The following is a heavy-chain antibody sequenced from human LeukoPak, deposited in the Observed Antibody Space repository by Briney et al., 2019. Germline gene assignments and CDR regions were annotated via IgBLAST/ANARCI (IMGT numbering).Heavy chain of an antibody. CDR3: AKNRQQLDY. CDR2: ISGSGGNT. J-gene: IGHJ4*02. CDR1: GFTFSNYA. Sequence: GASLRLSCAASGFTFSNYAMSWVRHAPGKGLEWVSTISGSGGNTYYADSVKGRFTISRDSSKNTLYLQMNSLRAEDTAVYYCAKNRQQLDYWGQGTLVTVSS. D-gene: IGHD6-13*01. V-gene: IGHV3-23*01.